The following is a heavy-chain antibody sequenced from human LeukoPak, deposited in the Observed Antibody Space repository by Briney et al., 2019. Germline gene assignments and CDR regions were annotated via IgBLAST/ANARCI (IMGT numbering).Heavy chain of an antibody. CDR2: IYYSGST. CDR1: DGSISSYY. CDR3: ARGTIHWNDDGVDY. V-gene: IGHV4-59*01. D-gene: IGHD1-1*01. J-gene: IGHJ4*02. Sequence: PSETLSLTCTVSDGSISSYYWSWLRQPPGKGLEWIGYIYYSGSTNYNPSLKSRVTISVDTSKNQFSLKLSSVTAADTAVYYCARGTIHWNDDGVDYWGQGTLVTVSS.